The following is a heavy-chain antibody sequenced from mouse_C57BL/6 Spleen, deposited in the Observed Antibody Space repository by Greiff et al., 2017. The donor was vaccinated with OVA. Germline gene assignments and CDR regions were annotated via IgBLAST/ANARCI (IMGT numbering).Heavy chain of an antibody. CDR1: GFSINSDCY. CDR3: ARVDYSYWYFDV. CDR2: TFYSGIT. J-gene: IGHJ1*03. Sequence: EVQGVESGPSLVRPSQTLSLTCTVTGFSINSDCYWIWIRQFPGNKLEYIGYTFYSGITYYNPSLESRTYITRDTSKNQFSLKLSSVTTEDTATYYCARVDYSYWYFDVWGTGTTVTVSS. V-gene: IGHV3-3*01. D-gene: IGHD2-4*01.